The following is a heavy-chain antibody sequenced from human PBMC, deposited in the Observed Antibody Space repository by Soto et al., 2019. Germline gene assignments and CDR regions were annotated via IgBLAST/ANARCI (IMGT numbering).Heavy chain of an antibody. J-gene: IGHJ6*02. D-gene: IGHD1-26*01. CDR2: ISYDGSRK. CDR3: ARGDREDIEEVVGVLPGEYSMDV. CDR1: EFTFRIFA. V-gene: IGHV3-30-3*01. Sequence: QVHMVESGGGVVQPGSSLRLSCAASEFTFRIFAMHWLRQSPGKGLEWVAVISYDGSRKADSVKGRFTVSRDNSWNTLYLQMNSLRAEDTAIYYCARGDREDIEEVVGVLPGEYSMDVWGQGTTVTVSS.